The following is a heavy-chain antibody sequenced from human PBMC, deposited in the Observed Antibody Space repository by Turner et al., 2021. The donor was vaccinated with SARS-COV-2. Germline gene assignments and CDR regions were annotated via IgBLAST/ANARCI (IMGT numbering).Heavy chain of an antibody. Sequence: QVQLVESGGGVVRPGRALGLSCVASGFTFSHYAFHWVRQAPGKGLEWVAVISYDGSEKFYADSVKGRFTISRDNSKNTLYLQMNSLRPEETAVYYCAKGPFFDYWGQGTLVTVSS. J-gene: IGHJ4*02. CDR2: ISYDGSEK. V-gene: IGHV3-30*18. CDR1: GFTFSHYA. CDR3: AKGPFFDY.